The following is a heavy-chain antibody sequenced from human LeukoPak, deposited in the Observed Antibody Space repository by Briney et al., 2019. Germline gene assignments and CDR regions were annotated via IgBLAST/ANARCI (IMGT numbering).Heavy chain of an antibody. J-gene: IGHJ4*02. CDR1: GFTFXXYA. CDR2: ISGSGGST. D-gene: IGHD5-18*01. CDR3: AKDGGLIRLWLRGYFDY. V-gene: IGHV3-23*01. Sequence: LXLSXAAXGFTFXXYAMSWVRQAPGKXLEWVSAISGSGGSTYYADSVKGRFTISRDNSKNTLYLQMNSLRAEDTAVYYCAKDGGLIRLWLRGYFDYWGQGTLVTVSS.